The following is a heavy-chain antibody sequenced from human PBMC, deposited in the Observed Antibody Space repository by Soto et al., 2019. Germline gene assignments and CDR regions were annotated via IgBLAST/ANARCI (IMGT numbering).Heavy chain of an antibody. D-gene: IGHD3-10*01. CDR2: INHSGST. V-gene: IGHV4-34*01. CDR3: ARGHLTGYVDY. J-gene: IGHJ4*02. CDR1: GGSFSGYY. Sequence: SETLSLTCAVYGGSFSGYYWSWIRQPPGKGLEWIGEINHSGSTNYNPSLKSRVTISVDTSKNQFSLKLSSVTAADTAVYYCARGHLTGYVDYWGQGTLVTVSS.